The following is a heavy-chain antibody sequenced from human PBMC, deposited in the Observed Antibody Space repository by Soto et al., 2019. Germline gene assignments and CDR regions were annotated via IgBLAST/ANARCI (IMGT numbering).Heavy chain of an antibody. J-gene: IGHJ6*02. CDR2: INPNSGGT. CDR3: ARDRVDYSSFHYGMDV. V-gene: IGHV1-2*02. CDR1: GYIFTGFY. Sequence: QVQLVQSGAEVQKPGASVKVSCKTSGYIFTGFYMHWVRQAPGQGLAWMGWINPNSGGTNYPQKFRDRVTMTRDTSIGTAYMELSSLRSDDTAVYYCARDRVDYSSFHYGMDVWGQGTTVTVSS. D-gene: IGHD4-4*01.